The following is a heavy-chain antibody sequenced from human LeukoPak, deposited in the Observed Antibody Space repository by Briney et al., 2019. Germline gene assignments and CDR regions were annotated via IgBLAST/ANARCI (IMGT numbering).Heavy chain of an antibody. CDR3: ARGLPYSSGWYGY. V-gene: IGHV4-34*01. CDR2: INHSGST. D-gene: IGHD6-19*01. Sequence: SETLSLTCTVSGGSISSYYWSWIRQPPGKGLEWIGEINHSGSTNYNPSLKSRVTISVDTSKNQFSLKLSSVTAADTAVYYCARGLPYSSGWYGYWGQGTLVTVSS. J-gene: IGHJ4*02. CDR1: GGSISSYY.